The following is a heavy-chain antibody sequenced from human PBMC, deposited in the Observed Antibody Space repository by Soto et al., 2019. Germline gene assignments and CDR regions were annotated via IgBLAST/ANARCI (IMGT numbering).Heavy chain of an antibody. J-gene: IGHJ6*02. CDR2: IYSGGST. Sequence: EVQLVESGGGLVQPGGSLRLSCAASGFTVSTNFMTWVRRAPGKGLEWVSVIYSGGSTFYADSVKGRFTITRDNSKNTLYFQMNSLRVEDTAVYYCARARMQLWPNYYDDGLDVWGQGTTVTVSS. V-gene: IGHV3-66*01. CDR3: ARARMQLWPNYYDDGLDV. CDR1: GFTVSTNF. D-gene: IGHD5-18*01.